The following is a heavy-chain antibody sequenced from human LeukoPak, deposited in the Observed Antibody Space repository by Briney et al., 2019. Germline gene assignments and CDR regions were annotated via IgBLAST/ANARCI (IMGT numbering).Heavy chain of an antibody. CDR1: GFTFSSYS. CDR3: ARDSLYYYDSSGYYQYYFDY. CDR2: ISSSSSTI. Sequence: PGRSLRLSCAASGFTFSSYSMNWVRQAPGKGLEWVSYISSSSSTIYYADSVKGRFTISRDNAKNSLYLQMNSLRAEDTAVYYCARDSLYYYDSSGYYQYYFDYWGQGTLVTVSS. J-gene: IGHJ4*02. V-gene: IGHV3-48*01. D-gene: IGHD3-22*01.